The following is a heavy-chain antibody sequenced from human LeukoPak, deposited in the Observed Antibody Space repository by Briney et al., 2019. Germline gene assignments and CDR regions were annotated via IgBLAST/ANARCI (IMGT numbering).Heavy chain of an antibody. J-gene: IGHJ4*02. D-gene: IGHD6-6*01. Sequence: GGSLRLSCAASGFTVSSNYMNWVRQAPGKGLEWVSVLFSDGSTCYADSVKGRFTVSRDSSKNTLYLQMNSLRAEDTAVYYCARSYMAASEFHYWGQGALVTVSS. V-gene: IGHV3-66*01. CDR3: ARSYMAASEFHY. CDR1: GFTVSSNY. CDR2: LFSDGST.